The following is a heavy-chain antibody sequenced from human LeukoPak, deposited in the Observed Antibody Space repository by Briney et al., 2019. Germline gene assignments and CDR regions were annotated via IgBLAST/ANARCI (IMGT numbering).Heavy chain of an antibody. CDR1: GFTFSSYA. D-gene: IGHD5-18*01. CDR2: ISGSGGST. CDR3: AKGGGYSYGYLDY. J-gene: IGHJ4*02. V-gene: IGHV3-23*01. Sequence: QSGGSLRLSCAASGFTFSSYAMSWVRQAPGKGLEWVSAISGSGGSTYYADSVKGRFTISRDNSKNPLYLQMNSLRAEDTAVYYCAKGGGYSYGYLDYWGQGTLVTVSS.